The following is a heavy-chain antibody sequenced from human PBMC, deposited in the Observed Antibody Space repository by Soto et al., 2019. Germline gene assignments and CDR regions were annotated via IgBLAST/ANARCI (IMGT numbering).Heavy chain of an antibody. Sequence: PGGSLRLSCAASGLTFTTYAMTWVRQSPGKGLEWVSTITANGRSTHYADSVEGRFTISRDNSKNTLSLQMDSLRAEDTALYYYAKGGPSFYYYCLDVWGQGTSVTVSS. V-gene: IGHV3-23*01. J-gene: IGHJ6*02. CDR3: AKGGPSFYYYCLDV. CDR1: GLTFTTYA. CDR2: ITANGRST. D-gene: IGHD1-26*01.